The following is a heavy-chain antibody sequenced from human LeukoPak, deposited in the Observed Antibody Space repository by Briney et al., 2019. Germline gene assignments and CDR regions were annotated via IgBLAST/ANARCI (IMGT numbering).Heavy chain of an antibody. D-gene: IGHD5-18*01. CDR3: GRGDTTMMNWSDP. Sequence: ASVKVSCKASGYRFIGYYMHWVRQAPGQGLEWMGWINPNTGATNYAQKFQGRVTMTRDTSISTVYVELSRLRSDDTAVFYCGRGDTTMMNWSDPWGQGTLVTVSS. V-gene: IGHV1-2*02. J-gene: IGHJ5*02. CDR1: GYRFIGYY. CDR2: INPNTGAT.